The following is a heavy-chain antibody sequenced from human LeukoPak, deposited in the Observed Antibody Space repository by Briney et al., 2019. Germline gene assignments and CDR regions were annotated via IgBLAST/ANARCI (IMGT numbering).Heavy chain of an antibody. CDR1: GGRFKSYG. J-gene: IGHJ3*01. CDR3: ARDAQWELRALDV. Sequence: ASVKVSCKTIGGRFKSYGFSWVRQAPGQGLEWMGGIIPILDRPNYAQKFEGRVTITADKSTNTTYMEISSLTSDDTAVYYCARDAQWELRALDVWGRGTMVIVSS. CDR2: IIPILDRP. V-gene: IGHV1-69*10. D-gene: IGHD1-26*01.